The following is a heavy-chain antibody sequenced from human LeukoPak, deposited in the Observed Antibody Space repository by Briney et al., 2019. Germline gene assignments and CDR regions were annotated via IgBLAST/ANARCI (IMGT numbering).Heavy chain of an antibody. CDR3: ARVLGRGYSYGYRY. CDR1: GFTFSDYY. D-gene: IGHD5-18*01. CDR2: ISSSSSYT. J-gene: IGHJ4*02. V-gene: IGHV3-11*06. Sequence: PGGSLRLSCAASGFTFSDYYMSWIRQAPGKGLEWVSYISSSSSYTNYADSVKGRFTISRDNAKNSLYLQMNSLGAEDTAVYYCARVLGRGYSYGYRYWGQGTLVTVSS.